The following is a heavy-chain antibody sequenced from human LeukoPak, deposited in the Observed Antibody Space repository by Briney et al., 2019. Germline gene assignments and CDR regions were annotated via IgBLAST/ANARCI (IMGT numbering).Heavy chain of an antibody. V-gene: IGHV4-39*07. CDR1: GGSISSSSYY. CDR3: VKLAPRGGFDY. Sequence: PSETLSLTCTVSGGSISSSSYYWGWIRQPPGKGLEWIGSIYYSGSTYYNPSLKSRVIMSMDPSKNQFSLRLSSVTAADTAIYYCVKLAPRGGFDYWGQGTLVTVSS. CDR2: IYYSGST. D-gene: IGHD6-6*01. J-gene: IGHJ4*02.